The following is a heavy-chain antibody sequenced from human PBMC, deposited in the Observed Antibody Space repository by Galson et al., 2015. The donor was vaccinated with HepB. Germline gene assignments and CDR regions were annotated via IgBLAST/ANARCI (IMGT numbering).Heavy chain of an antibody. V-gene: IGHV4-59*08. CDR2: IYDSGST. D-gene: IGHD2-2*01. J-gene: IGHJ6*03. Sequence: SETLSLTCTVSDGSVSSYYWNWIRQPPGKGLEWIGHIYDSGSTNYNPSLKSRVTLSVDTSKNQFSLKLSSVTAADTAVYYCARQQYRSTTSRTNYFSDVWGKGTPVTVSS. CDR3: ARQQYRSTTSRTNYFSDV. CDR1: DGSVSSYY.